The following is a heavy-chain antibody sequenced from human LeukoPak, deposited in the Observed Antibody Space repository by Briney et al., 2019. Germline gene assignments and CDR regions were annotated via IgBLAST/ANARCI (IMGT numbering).Heavy chain of an antibody. CDR2: ISGSGGST. CDR3: AKEEDSCSGGSCYNDY. CDR1: GFTFSSYA. V-gene: IGHV3-23*01. J-gene: IGHJ4*02. Sequence: GGSLRLPCAASGFTFSSYAMSWVRQAPGKGLEWVSAISGSGGSTYYADSVKGRFTISRDNSKNTLYLQMNSLRAEDTAVYYCAKEEDSCSGGSCYNDYWGQGTLVTVSS. D-gene: IGHD2-15*01.